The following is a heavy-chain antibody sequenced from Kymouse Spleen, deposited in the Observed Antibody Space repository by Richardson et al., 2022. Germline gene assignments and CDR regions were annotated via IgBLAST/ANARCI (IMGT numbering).Heavy chain of an antibody. J-gene: IGHJ4*02. CDR2: IYYSGST. D-gene: IGHD3-10*01. Sequence: QLQLQESGPGLVKPSETLSLTCTVSGGSISSSSYYWGWIRQPPGKGLEWIGSIYYSGSTYYNPSLKSRVTISVDTSKNQFSLKLSSVTAADTAVYYCARHNGSGSPPFDYWGQGTLVTVSS. CDR3: ARHNGSGSPPFDY. V-gene: IGHV4-39*01. CDR1: GGSISSSSYY.